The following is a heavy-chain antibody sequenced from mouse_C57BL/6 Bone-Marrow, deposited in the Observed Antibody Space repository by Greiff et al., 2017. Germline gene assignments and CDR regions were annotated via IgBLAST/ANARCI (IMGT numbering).Heavy chain of an antibody. D-gene: IGHD1-1*01. J-gene: IGHJ3*01. V-gene: IGHV1-81*01. Sequence: QVQLQQSGAELARPGASVKLSCKASGYTFTSYGISWVKQRTGQGLEWIGEIYPRSGNTYYNEKFKGKATLTADKSSHTAYMGLRILTSADSAVYFCARECDYYGSAWFAYWGQGTLVTVSA. CDR1: GYTFTSYG. CDR3: ARECDYYGSAWFAY. CDR2: IYPRSGNT.